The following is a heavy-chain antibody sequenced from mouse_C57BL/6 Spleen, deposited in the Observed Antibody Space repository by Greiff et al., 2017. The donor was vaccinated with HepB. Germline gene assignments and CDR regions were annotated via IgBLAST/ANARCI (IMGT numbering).Heavy chain of an antibody. V-gene: IGHV5-17*01. CDR3: ARDGYDGGYFDV. CDR1: GFTFSDYG. D-gene: IGHD2-2*01. CDR2: ISSGSSTI. Sequence: EVQLVESGGGLVKPGGSLKLSCAASGFTFSDYGMHWVRQAPEKGLEWVAYISSGSSTIYYADTVKGRFTISRDNAKNTLFLQMTSLRSEDTAMYYCARDGYDGGYFDVWGTGTTVTVSS. J-gene: IGHJ1*03.